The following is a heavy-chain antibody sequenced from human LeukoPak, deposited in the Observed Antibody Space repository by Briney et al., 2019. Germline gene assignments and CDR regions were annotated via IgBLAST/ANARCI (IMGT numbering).Heavy chain of an antibody. CDR2: ISGSGGST. CDR3: AKDPSGGSCYPDY. Sequence: GGSLRLSCAATGFTFSSYAMSWVRQAPGKGLEWVSAISGSGGSTYYADSVKGRFTISRDNSKNTLYLQMNSLRAEDTAVYYCAKDPSGGSCYPDYWGQGTLVTVSS. V-gene: IGHV3-23*01. CDR1: GFTFSSYA. J-gene: IGHJ4*02. D-gene: IGHD2-15*01.